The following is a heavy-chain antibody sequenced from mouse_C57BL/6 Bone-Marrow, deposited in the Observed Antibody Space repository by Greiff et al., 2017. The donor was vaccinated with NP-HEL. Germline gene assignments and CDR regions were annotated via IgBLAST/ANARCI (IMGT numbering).Heavy chain of an antibody. V-gene: IGHV5-16*01. CDR2: INYDGSST. Sequence: EVKLVESEGGLVQPGSSMKLSCTASGFTFSDYYMAWVRQVPEKGLEWVANINYDGSSTYYLDSLKSRFIISRDNAKNILYLQMSSLKSEDTATYNCARGGYRPLYYALEYWGQGTSVTLSS. CDR1: GFTFSDYY. D-gene: IGHD2-2*01. CDR3: ARGGYRPLYYALEY. J-gene: IGHJ4*01.